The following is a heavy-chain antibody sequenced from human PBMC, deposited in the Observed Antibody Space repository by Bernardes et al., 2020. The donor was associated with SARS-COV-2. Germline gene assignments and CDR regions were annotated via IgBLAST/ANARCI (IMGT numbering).Heavy chain of an antibody. V-gene: IGHV1-18*01. CDR3: ARDHAPSGSIVLDY. Sequence: ASVKVSCKASGYTFTGYGISWVRRAPGQGLEWMGWIRTYNGKTKYAQKVQGRVTMTTDTSTNTAFMELWSLTSDDTAVYYCARDHAPSGSIVLDYWVQGTLVTVSS. D-gene: IGHD1-26*01. CDR2: IRTYNGKT. J-gene: IGHJ4*02. CDR1: GYTFTGYG.